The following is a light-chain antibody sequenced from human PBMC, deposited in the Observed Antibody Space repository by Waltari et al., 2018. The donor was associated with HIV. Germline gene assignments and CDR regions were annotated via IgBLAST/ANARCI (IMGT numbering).Light chain of an antibody. Sequence: DIQLTPPRPPLSASVGDRATITCRASQGIGTSLAWYQQKPGKAPQLLISAASTLQPGVPTRFSGSGSGTEFTLTISGLQPEDFATYYCQQVKSNPFTFGPGTKVDFK. CDR2: AAS. J-gene: IGKJ3*01. V-gene: IGKV1-9*01. CDR3: QQVKSNPFT. CDR1: QGIGTS.